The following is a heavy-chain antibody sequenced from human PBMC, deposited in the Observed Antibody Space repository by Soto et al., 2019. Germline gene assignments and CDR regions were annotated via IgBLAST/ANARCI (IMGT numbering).Heavy chain of an antibody. J-gene: IGHJ6*02. D-gene: IGHD1-26*01. Sequence: HPGGSLRLSCAASGFTFSSYAMSWVRQAPGKGLEWVSAISGSGGSTYYADSVKGRFTISRDNSKNTLYLQMNSLRAEDTAVYYCASIVGAANYYGMDVWGQGTTVTVSS. CDR1: GFTFSSYA. CDR2: ISGSGGST. CDR3: ASIVGAANYYGMDV. V-gene: IGHV3-23*01.